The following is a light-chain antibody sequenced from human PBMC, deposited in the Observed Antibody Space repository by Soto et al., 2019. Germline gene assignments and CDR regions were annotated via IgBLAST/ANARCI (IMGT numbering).Light chain of an antibody. CDR2: ANT. J-gene: IGLJ2*01. CDR3: QSYDSTLSAPI. V-gene: IGLV1-40*01. CDR1: GSNIGAGYD. Sequence: QSVLTQPPSVSGATGQRVTISCTGSGSNIGAGYDVHWYQHFPGTSPKLIIHANTDRPSGVPDRFSGSKSGTSASLAIAGLQAEDESDYYCQSYDSTLSAPIFGGGTKLTVL.